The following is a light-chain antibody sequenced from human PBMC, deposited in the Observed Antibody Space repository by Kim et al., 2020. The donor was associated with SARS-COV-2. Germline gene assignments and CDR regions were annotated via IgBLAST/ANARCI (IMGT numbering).Light chain of an antibody. CDR1: QSVSNK. Sequence: DIVMTQSPDSLAVSLGERATINCKSSQSVSNKLVWYQQKPGQPPKLLIRWSSDRESGVPDRFSGSGSGTDFTLTISSLQAEDVAVYYCQQYHNLPYTFSQGTKLEIK. CDR2: WSS. J-gene: IGKJ2*01. V-gene: IGKV4-1*01. CDR3: QQYHNLPYT.